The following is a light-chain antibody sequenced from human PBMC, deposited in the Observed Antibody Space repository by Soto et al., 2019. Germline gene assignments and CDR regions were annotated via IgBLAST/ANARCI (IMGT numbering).Light chain of an antibody. Sequence: QSALTQPASVSGSPGQSITISCTGTSSDVGGYNYVSWYQPHTGKAPKLMIYDVSNRPSGVSNRFSGAKSGNTASLTISGFQAEDEADYYCSSYTSSSTPVVVGGGTKLTVL. CDR1: SSDVGGYNY. CDR2: DVS. J-gene: IGLJ2*01. CDR3: SSYTSSSTPVV. V-gene: IGLV2-14*01.